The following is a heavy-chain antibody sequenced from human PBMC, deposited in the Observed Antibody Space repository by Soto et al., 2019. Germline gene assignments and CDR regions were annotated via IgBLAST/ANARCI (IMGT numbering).Heavy chain of an antibody. V-gene: IGHV3-73*01. CDR1: GFNFSDSA. Sequence: EVQLVESGGGLVQPGGSLKVSCAGLGFNFSDSALHWVRQPSGKGLEWIGRIRGRSKKFATSYATSVRGRFSLSRDVSINTAYLQMNSLRDDDTGVYFCTARGGDSLQDIWGQGTLVTVSS. D-gene: IGHD2-21*02. J-gene: IGHJ4*02. CDR2: IRGRSKKFAT. CDR3: TARGGDSLQDI.